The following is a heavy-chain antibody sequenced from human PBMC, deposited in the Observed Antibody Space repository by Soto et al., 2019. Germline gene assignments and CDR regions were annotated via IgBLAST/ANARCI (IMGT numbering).Heavy chain of an antibody. D-gene: IGHD6-19*01. V-gene: IGHV1-18*01. Sequence: QVQLVQSGAEVKKPGASVKVSCKASGYTFTSYGISWVRQAPGQGLEWMGWISVYNGNTNYAPKLQGRVTMTTDTSTTTAYMELRSLRSDDTAVYYCARVVAVADPNDAFDIWGQGTMVTVSS. J-gene: IGHJ3*02. CDR2: ISVYNGNT. CDR1: GYTFTSYG. CDR3: ARVVAVADPNDAFDI.